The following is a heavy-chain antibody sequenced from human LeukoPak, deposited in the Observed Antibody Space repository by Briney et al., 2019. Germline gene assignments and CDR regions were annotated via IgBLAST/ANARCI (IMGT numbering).Heavy chain of an antibody. D-gene: IGHD5-12*01. Sequence: GESLKISCKGSGVNFTNYWIAWVRQMPGKGLEWMGIIYPDDSDMRYSPSFQGQVTISVDKSISTAYLQWSSLKASDTAMYFCARRGATITIYYDAFDIWGQGTMVTVSS. CDR2: IYPDDSDM. CDR3: ARRGATITIYYDAFDI. V-gene: IGHV5-51*01. CDR1: GVNFTNYW. J-gene: IGHJ3*02.